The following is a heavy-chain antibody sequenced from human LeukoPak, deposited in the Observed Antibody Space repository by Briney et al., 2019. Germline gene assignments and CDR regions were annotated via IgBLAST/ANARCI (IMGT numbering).Heavy chain of an antibody. Sequence: PGGSLRLSCAASGFSLSSYATSWVRQPPGPGLGRVSITSASGVHTYYADSLKVRFTISRDTSKNTLNLQLNRLRDEDTAVYYCAKQLDTGNYYPTGDDYWGRGTLVTVSS. CDR2: TSASGVHT. V-gene: IGHV3-23*01. J-gene: IGHJ4*02. CDR1: GFSLSSYA. D-gene: IGHD3-10*01. CDR3: AKQLDTGNYYPTGDDY.